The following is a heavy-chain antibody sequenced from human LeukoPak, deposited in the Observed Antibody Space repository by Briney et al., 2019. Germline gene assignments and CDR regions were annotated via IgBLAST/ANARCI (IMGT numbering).Heavy chain of an antibody. J-gene: IGHJ6*02. CDR1: GFPFSSCA. Sequence: GGSLRLSCAASGFPFSSCAMHWVRQAPGKGLEWVAVISYDGRNKYYADSVKGRFTISRDNSKNTLYLQMNSLRAEDTAVYYCAKSLQYCSSTSCYLLNYYGMDVWGQGTTVTVSS. D-gene: IGHD2-2*01. CDR3: AKSLQYCSSTSCYLLNYYGMDV. CDR2: ISYDGRNK. V-gene: IGHV3-30*18.